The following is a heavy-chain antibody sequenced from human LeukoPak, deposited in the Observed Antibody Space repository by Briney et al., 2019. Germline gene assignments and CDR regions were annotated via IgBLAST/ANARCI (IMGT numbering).Heavy chain of an antibody. CDR1: GGSFSGYY. CDR3: ATSAYYGGDCWGNWFDP. D-gene: IGHD2-21*02. Sequence: PSETLSLTCAVYGGSFSGYYWSWIRQPPGKGLEWIGEINHSGSTNYNPSLKSRVTISVDTSKNQFSLKLSSVTAADTAVYYCATSAYYGGDCWGNWFDPWGQGTLVTVSS. CDR2: INHSGST. V-gene: IGHV4-34*01. J-gene: IGHJ5*02.